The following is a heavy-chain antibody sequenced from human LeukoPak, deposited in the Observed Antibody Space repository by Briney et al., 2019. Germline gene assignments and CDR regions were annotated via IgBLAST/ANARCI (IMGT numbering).Heavy chain of an antibody. CDR3: ARVPGKLETEDTAMITPLQDY. CDR2: IKHSGGT. CDR1: GGSFSGYY. Sequence: SETLSLTRALYGGSFSGYYCSWIRQPPEGGRECIGEIKHSGGTIYNPYHRRRATIAVDTSKNQFSLKVSSVTASDTAAYYCARVPGKLETEDTAMITPLQDYWGQGTLVTVSS. D-gene: IGHD5-18*01. V-gene: IGHV4-34*01. J-gene: IGHJ4*02.